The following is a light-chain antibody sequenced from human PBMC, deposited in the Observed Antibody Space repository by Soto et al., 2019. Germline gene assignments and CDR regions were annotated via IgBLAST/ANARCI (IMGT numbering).Light chain of an antibody. CDR3: QQYISSPPGFT. CDR2: GAS. J-gene: IGKJ3*01. Sequence: EIVLTQSPGTLSLFPGERATLSCRASQSVSSTYFAWYRQKPGQPPSLLIYGASNRATGVPDRFSGSGSGPDFTLTISRLEPEDVEVYYCQQYISSPPGFTFGPGTTVEIK. CDR1: QSVSSTY. V-gene: IGKV3-20*01.